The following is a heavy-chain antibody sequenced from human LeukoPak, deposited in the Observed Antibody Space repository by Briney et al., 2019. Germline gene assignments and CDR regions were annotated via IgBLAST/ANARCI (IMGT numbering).Heavy chain of an antibody. Sequence: GGSLRLSCAASGFTFSSAWMSWVRQAPGQGLEWLGRIKTKTDGGTTDYAAPVKGRFTISRDDSKDTLYLQMNSLKSDDTAVYYCANTFGGNSHRSDYWGQGTLVTVSS. J-gene: IGHJ4*02. CDR3: ANTFGGNSHRSDY. D-gene: IGHD4-23*01. CDR1: GFTFSSAW. V-gene: IGHV3-15*01. CDR2: IKTKTDGGTT.